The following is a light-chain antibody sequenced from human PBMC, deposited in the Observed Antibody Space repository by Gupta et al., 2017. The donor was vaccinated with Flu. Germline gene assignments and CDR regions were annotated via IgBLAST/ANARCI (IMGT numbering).Light chain of an antibody. J-gene: IGLJ1*01. CDR3: NFRDTSGNPLYV. CDR1: SLRSYY. CDR2: AGN. Sequence: SSELTQDPAVSVALGQTVRITCQGDSLRSYYANWYQQKPGQAPVLVMFAGNNRPSGIPDRFSCSRSGNTASLTITWAQAEDEADYYCNFRDTSGNPLYVFGAGTKVTVL. V-gene: IGLV3-19*01.